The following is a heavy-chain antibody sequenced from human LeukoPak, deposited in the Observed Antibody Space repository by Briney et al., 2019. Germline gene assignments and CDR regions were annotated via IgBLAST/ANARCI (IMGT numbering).Heavy chain of an antibody. CDR3: ARDSGNYLDAFDI. D-gene: IGHD1-7*01. CDR2: ISSGAGTI. CDR1: GFTFSDYY. Sequence: GGSLRLSCAASGFTFSDYYMSWIRQAPGKGLEWISYISSGAGTICYAGSVQGRFTVSRDNAKNSLYLQMNSLRAEDTAVYYCARDSGNYLDAFDIWGQGTMVTVSS. J-gene: IGHJ3*02. V-gene: IGHV3-11*04.